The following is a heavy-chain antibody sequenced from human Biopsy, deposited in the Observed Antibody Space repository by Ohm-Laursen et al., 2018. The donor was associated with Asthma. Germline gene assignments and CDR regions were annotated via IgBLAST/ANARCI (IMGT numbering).Heavy chain of an antibody. V-gene: IGHV3-7*01. Sequence: GPLRLSCTAFGFTFGDYWMSWVRQVPGKGLEWVANIKHDGSEKNHVDSLKGRFTISRDNAKSSLYLQMNSLRAEDTAVYYCARTFHFWSPYHAEHYQLWGQGTLVTVSS. CDR2: IKHDGSEK. J-gene: IGHJ1*01. CDR1: GFTFGDYW. CDR3: ARTFHFWSPYHAEHYQL. D-gene: IGHD3-3*02.